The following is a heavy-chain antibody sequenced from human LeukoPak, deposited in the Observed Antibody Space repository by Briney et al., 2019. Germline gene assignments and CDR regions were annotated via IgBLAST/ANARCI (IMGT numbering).Heavy chain of an antibody. CDR1: GYTFTSYD. J-gene: IGHJ6*03. Sequence: ASVKVSCKASGYTFTSYDINWVRQATGQGLEWMGWMNPNSGNTGYAQKFQGRVTMTRNTSISTAYMELSSLRSEDTAVYYYARGGYGDYVAFYYYYYMDVWGKGTTVTVSS. CDR2: MNPNSGNT. V-gene: IGHV1-8*01. CDR3: ARGGYGDYVAFYYYYYMDV. D-gene: IGHD4-17*01.